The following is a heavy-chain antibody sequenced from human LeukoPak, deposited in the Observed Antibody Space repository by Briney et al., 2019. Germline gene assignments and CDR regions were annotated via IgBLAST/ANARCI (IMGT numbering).Heavy chain of an antibody. CDR3: ARGPYSSSWYAFFDY. J-gene: IGHJ4*02. CDR2: INHSGST. D-gene: IGHD6-13*01. CDR1: GGSFSGYY. Sequence: SETLSLTCAVYGGSFSGYYWSWIRQPPGKGLEWIGEINHSGSTNYNPSLKSRVTISVDTSKNQFSLKLSSVTAADTAVYYCARGPYSSSWYAFFDYWGQRTLVSV. V-gene: IGHV4-34*01.